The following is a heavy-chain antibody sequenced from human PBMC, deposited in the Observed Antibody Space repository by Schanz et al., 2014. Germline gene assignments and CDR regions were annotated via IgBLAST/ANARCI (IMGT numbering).Heavy chain of an antibody. J-gene: IGHJ3*02. V-gene: IGHV3-23*04. Sequence: ERLVESGGGLVQPGGSLRLSCAASGFTFGDYAMTWVRQAPGKGLEWVSAINTGVNTYYADSVRGRFTMSRDNSKNTLYLQMNSLRAEDTAVYYCAKGRFGELSAFDIWGQGTMVTVSS. D-gene: IGHD3-10*01. CDR3: AKGRFGELSAFDI. CDR1: GFTFGDYA. CDR2: INTGVNT.